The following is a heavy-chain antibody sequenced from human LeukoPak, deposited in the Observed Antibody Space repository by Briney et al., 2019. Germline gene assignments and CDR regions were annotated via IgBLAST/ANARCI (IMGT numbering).Heavy chain of an antibody. CDR2: INLNSGGT. J-gene: IGHJ4*02. Sequence: ASVKVSCKASGYTFIDYYMHWVRQAPGHGLEWLGCINLNSGGTHYVQNFQGRVTMTRDTSISTVHMELDGLRYDDTAVYYCTRGGDDEGPNYFDYWGQGTLVTVSS. V-gene: IGHV1-2*02. CDR1: GYTFIDYY. D-gene: IGHD3-10*01. CDR3: TRGGDDEGPNYFDY.